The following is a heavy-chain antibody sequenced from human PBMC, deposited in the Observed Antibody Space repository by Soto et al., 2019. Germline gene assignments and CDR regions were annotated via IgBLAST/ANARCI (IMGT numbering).Heavy chain of an antibody. J-gene: IGHJ4*02. D-gene: IGHD4-17*01. CDR1: GGSFSGYY. Sequence: QVQLQQWGAGLLKPSETLSLTCAVYGGSFSGYYWSWIRQPPGKGLEWIGEINHSGSTNYNPSLNSRVTISLDTSKNQFSLKLSSVSAADTAVYYCARRASTVTYYFDYWGPGTLVTVSS. CDR2: INHSGST. CDR3: ARRASTVTYYFDY. V-gene: IGHV4-34*01.